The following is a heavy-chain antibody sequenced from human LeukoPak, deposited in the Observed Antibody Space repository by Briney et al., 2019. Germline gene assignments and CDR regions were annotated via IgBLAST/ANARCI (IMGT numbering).Heavy chain of an antibody. CDR1: GYTFTDYY. CDR3: ATDPRTTVFGTFRYYYMDV. CDR2: INPDSGYT. D-gene: IGHD3-3*01. V-gene: IGHV1-2*02. Sequence: GAAVTVSSTPSGYTFTDYYIHWVRQGPGQGLEWVGWINPDSGYTNYAQKFQGRVTMTRDTSINTAYMELSRLTSDDTAVYYCATDPRTTVFGTFRYYYMDVWGEGTTVAVSS. J-gene: IGHJ6*03.